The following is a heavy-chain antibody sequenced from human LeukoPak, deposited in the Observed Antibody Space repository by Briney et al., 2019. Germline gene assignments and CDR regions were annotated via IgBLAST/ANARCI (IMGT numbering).Heavy chain of an antibody. CDR1: GGTFSSYA. J-gene: IGHJ5*02. V-gene: IGHV1-69*05. D-gene: IGHD3-10*01. CDR2: IIPIFGTA. Sequence: SVKVSCKASGGTFSSYAISWVRQAPGQGLEWMGGIIPIFGTANYAQKFQGRVTMTRDTSTSTVYMELSSLRSEDTAVYYCARDVRRITMVRGGWFDPWGQGTLVTVSS. CDR3: ARDVRRITMVRGGWFDP.